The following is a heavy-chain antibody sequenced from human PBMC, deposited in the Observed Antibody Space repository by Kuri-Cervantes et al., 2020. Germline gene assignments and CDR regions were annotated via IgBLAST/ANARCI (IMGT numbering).Heavy chain of an antibody. CDR2: ISGSGGST. J-gene: IGHJ4*02. CDR3: ARGGYSSFPSPLE. D-gene: IGHD6-13*01. CDR1: GFTFSSYS. V-gene: IGHV3-23*01. Sequence: GESLKISCAASGFTFSSYSMNWVRQAPGKGLEWVSAISGSGGSTYYADSVKGRFTISRDNSKNTLYLQMNSLRAEDTAVYYCARGGYSSFPSPLEWGQGTLVTVSS.